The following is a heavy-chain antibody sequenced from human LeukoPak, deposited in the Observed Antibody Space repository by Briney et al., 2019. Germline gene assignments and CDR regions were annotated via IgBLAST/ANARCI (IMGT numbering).Heavy chain of an antibody. CDR3: ARVSVYYDSGGYSPELYMDV. J-gene: IGHJ6*03. CDR1: GGSISSYY. V-gene: IGHV4-4*08. CDR2: IYTSGST. Sequence: PSETLSLTCTVSGGSISSYYWSWIRQPPGKGLEWIGRIYTSGSTNYNPSLKSRVTISVDTSKNQFSLKLSSVTAADTAVYYCARVSVYYDSGGYSPELYMDVWGKGTTVTVSS. D-gene: IGHD3-22*01.